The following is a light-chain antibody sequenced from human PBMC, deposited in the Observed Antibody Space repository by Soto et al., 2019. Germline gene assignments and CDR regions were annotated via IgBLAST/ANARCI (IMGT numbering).Light chain of an antibody. V-gene: IGLV3-21*02. CDR3: QVWDSSSDHVV. Sequence: SYELTQPPSVSVAPGQTARITCGGTNIGSKSVHWYQQKPGQAPVMVVYDDSDRPSGIPGRFSGSNSGNTATLTISRVEAGDEADYYCQVWDSSSDHVVFGGGTKVTVL. CDR2: DDS. J-gene: IGLJ2*01. CDR1: NIGSKS.